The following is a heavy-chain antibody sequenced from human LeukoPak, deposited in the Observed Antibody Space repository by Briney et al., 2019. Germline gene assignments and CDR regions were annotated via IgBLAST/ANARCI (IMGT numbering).Heavy chain of an antibody. J-gene: IGHJ6*02. CDR2: IGVAGDT. CDR1: GFTLSSYD. Sequence: HPGGSLRLSCAASGFTLSSYDMHWVRQVTGKGLEWVSAIGVAGDTYYPGSVKGRFIITRENAKNSLYLQMNSLRVEDTDVYYCARDRHGMAVWGQGTTVVVSS. CDR3: ARDRHGMAV. V-gene: IGHV3-13*01.